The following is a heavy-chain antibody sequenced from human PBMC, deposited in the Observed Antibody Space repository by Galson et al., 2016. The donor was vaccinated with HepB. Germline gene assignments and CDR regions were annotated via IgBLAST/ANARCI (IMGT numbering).Heavy chain of an antibody. CDR2: IYYSGNA. D-gene: IGHD6-13*01. V-gene: IGHV4-31*03. Sequence: TLSLTCSVSGASVNSISHYWGWIRQHPEKGLEWIGYIYYSGNAYYNPSLKSRVSISIDTSKDQFSLNLNSVTAADTAVYYCASTRRTAAQNYYYFGMDVWGQGTAFIVSS. J-gene: IGHJ6*02. CDR3: ASTRRTAAQNYYYFGMDV. CDR1: GASVNSISHY.